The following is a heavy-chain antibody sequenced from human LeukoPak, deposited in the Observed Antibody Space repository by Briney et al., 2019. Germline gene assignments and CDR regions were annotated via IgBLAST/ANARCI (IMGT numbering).Heavy chain of an antibody. D-gene: IGHD2-8*01. CDR2: IYPDYSDT. V-gene: IGHV5-51*01. J-gene: IGHJ6*03. CDR1: GYSFTCYW. CDR3: ARHGHCTNGVCYSNYYYYMDV. Sequence: GESLKISCKGSGYSFTCYWIGWVRQMPGKGLEWMGIIYPDYSDTRYSPSFEGKDIISVDKSISTPYLPWSSLKASDTATYYCARHGHCTNGVCYSNYYYYMDVWGKGTTVTVSS.